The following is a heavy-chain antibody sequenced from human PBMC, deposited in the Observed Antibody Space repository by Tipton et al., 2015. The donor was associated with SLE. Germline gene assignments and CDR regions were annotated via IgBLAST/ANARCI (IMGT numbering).Heavy chain of an antibody. CDR3: ASALLVSLDY. D-gene: IGHD4-23*01. Sequence: SLRLSCAASGFTFRIYAMHWVRQAPGKGLEWVAVISYDGSNKYYADSVKGRFTISRDNSKNTLYLQMNSLRAEDTAVYYCASALLVSLDYWGQGTLVTVSS. CDR1: GFTFRIYA. CDR2: ISYDGSNK. V-gene: IGHV3-30*04. J-gene: IGHJ4*02.